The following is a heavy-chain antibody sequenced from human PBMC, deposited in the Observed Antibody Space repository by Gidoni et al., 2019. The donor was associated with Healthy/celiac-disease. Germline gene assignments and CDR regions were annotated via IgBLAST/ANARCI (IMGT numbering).Heavy chain of an antibody. CDR1: GFTFSSYS. V-gene: IGHV3-21*01. CDR3: ATKGLTHGAFDI. CDR2: ISRSSSSI. Sequence: EVQLVESGGGLVKPGGSLRLSCAASGFTFSSYSMIWVRQAPGKGLEWVSSISRSSSSIYYADSVKGRFTISRDNAKNSLYLQMNSLRAEDTAVYYCATKGLTHGAFDIWGQGTMVTVSS. J-gene: IGHJ3*02.